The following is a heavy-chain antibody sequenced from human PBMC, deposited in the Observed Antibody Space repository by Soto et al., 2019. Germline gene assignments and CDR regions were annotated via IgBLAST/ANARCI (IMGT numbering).Heavy chain of an antibody. CDR3: AKEHMITFGGVIVSPFDY. CDR1: GFTFSSYA. CDR2: ISGSGGST. D-gene: IGHD3-16*02. J-gene: IGHJ4*02. Sequence: PGGSLRLSCAASGFTFSSYAMSWVRQAPGKGLEWVSAISGSGGSTYYADSVKGRFTISRDNSKNTLYLQMNSLRAEDTAVYYCAKEHMITFGGVIVSPFDYWGQGTLVTVSS. V-gene: IGHV3-23*01.